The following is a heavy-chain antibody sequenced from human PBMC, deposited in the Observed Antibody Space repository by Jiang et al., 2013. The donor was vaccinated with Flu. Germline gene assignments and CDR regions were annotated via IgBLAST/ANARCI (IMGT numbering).Heavy chain of an antibody. CDR1: DGALHGYY. CDR3: ARDGKAFGYYFDD. J-gene: IGHJ4*02. V-gene: IGHV4-4*07. CDR2: IHSSGNT. D-gene: IGHD3-3*01. Sequence: LLKPSETLSLTCTVSDGALHGYYWSWVRQTAGKGLEWIGRIHSSGNTYYYNPSLKSRVTMSVGTSDNQFSLKLTSVTAADTAVYYCARDGKAFGYYFDDWGQGTLVAVSS.